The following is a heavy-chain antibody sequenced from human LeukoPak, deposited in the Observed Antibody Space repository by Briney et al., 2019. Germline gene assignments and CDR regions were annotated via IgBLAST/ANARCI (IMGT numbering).Heavy chain of an antibody. CDR1: GYTFTGYF. D-gene: IGHD1-7*01. Sequence: ASVKVSCKASGYTFTGYFMHWVRQAPGQGLEWMGWINPNSGGTNYAQKFQGRVTMTRDTSISTAYMELSRLRSDDTAVYYCAREKLPTRSYYYYMDVWGKGTTVTVSS. CDR3: AREKLPTRSYYYYMDV. J-gene: IGHJ6*03. CDR2: INPNSGGT. V-gene: IGHV1-2*02.